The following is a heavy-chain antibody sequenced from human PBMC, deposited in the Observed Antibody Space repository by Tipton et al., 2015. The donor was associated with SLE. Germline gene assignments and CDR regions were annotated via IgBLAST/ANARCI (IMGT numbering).Heavy chain of an antibody. V-gene: IGHV4-30-4*01. J-gene: IGHJ4*02. CDR1: GGSISSGDYY. D-gene: IGHD4-17*01. CDR3: ARAPLHGDYDY. Sequence: TLSLTCTVSGGSISSGDYYWSWIRQPPGKGLEWIGYIYYSGITYHNPSLKSRVTISVDTSKNQFSLKLSSVTAADTAVYYCARAPLHGDYDYWGQGTLVTVSS. CDR2: IYYSGIT.